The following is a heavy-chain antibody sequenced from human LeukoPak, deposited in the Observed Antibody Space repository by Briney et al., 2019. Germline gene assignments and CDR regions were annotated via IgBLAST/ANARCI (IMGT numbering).Heavy chain of an antibody. CDR3: ARDRHEHLRTNDY. CDR1: GFTFSSYS. D-gene: IGHD1/OR15-1a*01. V-gene: IGHV3-21*01. CDR2: ISSSSSYI. Sequence: GGSLRLSCAASGFTFSSYSMNWVRQAPGKGLEWVSSISSSSSYIYYADSVKGRFTISRDNAKNSLYLQMNSLRAEDTAVYYCARDRHEHLRTNDYWGQGTLVTVSS. J-gene: IGHJ4*02.